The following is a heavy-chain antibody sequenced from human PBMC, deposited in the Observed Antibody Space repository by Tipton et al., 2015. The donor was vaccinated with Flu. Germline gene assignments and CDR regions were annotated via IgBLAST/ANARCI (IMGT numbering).Heavy chain of an antibody. Sequence: TLSLTCTVSGGSISSGSYYWSWIRQPAGKGLEWIGRIYTSGSTNYNPSLKSRVTISVDTSKNQFSLKLSSVTAADTAVYYCARERGGVTIGFDYCGQGTLVTVSS. D-gene: IGHD3-9*01. CDR2: IYTSGST. J-gene: IGHJ4*02. CDR1: GGSISSGSYY. V-gene: IGHV4-61*02. CDR3: ARERGGVTIGFDY.